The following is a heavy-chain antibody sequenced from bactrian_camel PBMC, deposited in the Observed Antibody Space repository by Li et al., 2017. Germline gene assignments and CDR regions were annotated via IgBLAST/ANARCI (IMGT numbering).Heavy chain of an antibody. V-gene: IGHV3S40*01. CDR3: VTDGGGADFGI. CDR2: INSVGGST. CDR1: GFTFTNYA. J-gene: IGHJ6*01. Sequence: VQLVESGGALVQPGGSLRLSCAASGFTFTNYAMSWVRQAPGKGLEWVSLINSVGGSTYYADSVKGRFTISRDNAKNTVYLQLNSLNVEDMAMYYCVTDGGGADFGIWGQGTQVTVS. D-gene: IGHD1*01.